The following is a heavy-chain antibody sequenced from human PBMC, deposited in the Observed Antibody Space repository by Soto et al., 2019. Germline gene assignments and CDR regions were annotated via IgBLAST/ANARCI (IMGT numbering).Heavy chain of an antibody. CDR1: GGTFSSYA. V-gene: IGHV1-69*01. Sequence: QVQLVQSGAEVKKPGSSVKVSCKASGGTFSSYAISWVRQAPGQGLEWMGGIIPIFGTANYAQKFQGRVTIAADESTSTAYMELSSLRSEDTAVYYCARSNYYGSGFFDAFDLWGQGTMVTVSS. CDR3: ARSNYYGSGFFDAFDL. D-gene: IGHD3-10*01. J-gene: IGHJ3*01. CDR2: IIPIFGTA.